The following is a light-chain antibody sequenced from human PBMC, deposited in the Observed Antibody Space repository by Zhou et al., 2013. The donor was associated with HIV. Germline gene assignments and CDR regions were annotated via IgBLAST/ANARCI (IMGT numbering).Light chain of an antibody. CDR1: QSISSY. CDR2: AAS. J-gene: IGKJ1*01. V-gene: IGKV1-39*01. CDR3: QQSYSTLRT. Sequence: DIQMTQSPSSLSASVGDRVTITCRASQSISSYLNWYRQKPGKAPELLIYAASSLQSGVPSRFSGSGSGTDFTLTISSLQPEDFATYYCQQSYSTLRTFGQGTKVEIK.